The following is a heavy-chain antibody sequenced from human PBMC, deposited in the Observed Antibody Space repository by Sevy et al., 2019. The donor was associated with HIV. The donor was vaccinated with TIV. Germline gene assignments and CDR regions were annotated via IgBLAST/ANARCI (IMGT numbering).Heavy chain of an antibody. CDR1: GYTFTGYY. V-gene: IGHV1-2*02. Sequence: ASVKVSCKASGYTFTGYYMHWVRQAPGQGLEWMGWINPNSGGTNYAQKFKGRVTMTRDTSISTAYMELSRLRSDDTAVYYCARDVWSGSYMVRYYFDYWGQGTLVTVSS. CDR2: INPNSGGT. CDR3: ARDVWSGSYMVRYYFDY. J-gene: IGHJ4*02. D-gene: IGHD3-10*01.